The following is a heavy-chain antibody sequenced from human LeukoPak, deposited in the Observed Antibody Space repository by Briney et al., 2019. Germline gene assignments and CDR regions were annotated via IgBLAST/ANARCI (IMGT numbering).Heavy chain of an antibody. V-gene: IGHV3-30*18. CDR1: GFTFISYG. CDR2: ISNDGSKE. J-gene: IGHJ6*02. CDR3: AKRYSGYGDDNYYGMDV. D-gene: IGHD5-12*01. Sequence: PGRSLRLSRAASGFTFISYGMHWVRQAPGKGRGWVAIISNDGSKEYYADSVKGRFTISRDNSKNTLYLQMNNLRTDDTAVYYCAKRYSGYGDDNYYGMDVWGQGTTVTVSS.